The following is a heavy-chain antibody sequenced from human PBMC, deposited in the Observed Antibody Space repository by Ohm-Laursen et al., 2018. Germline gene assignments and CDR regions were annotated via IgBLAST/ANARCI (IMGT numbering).Heavy chain of an antibody. Sequence: SLRLSCTAPGFTFSGYRMNWVRQAPGKGLEWVSVIHSGGSTYYADSVKGRFTISRDNSKNTLYLQMNNLRAEDTAVYYCAREDNGGYYYYGMDVWGQGTTVTVSS. CDR1: GFTFSGYR. CDR2: IHSGGST. J-gene: IGHJ6*02. CDR3: AREDNGGYYYYGMDV. D-gene: IGHD4-23*01. V-gene: IGHV3-66*01.